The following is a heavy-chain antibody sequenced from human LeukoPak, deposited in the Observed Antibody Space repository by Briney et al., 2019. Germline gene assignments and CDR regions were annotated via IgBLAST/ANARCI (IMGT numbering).Heavy chain of an antibody. V-gene: IGHV5-10-1*01. J-gene: IGHJ4*02. CDR2: IDPSDSYT. CDR1: GYSFTSYW. D-gene: IGHD5-12*01. Sequence: GESLRTSCKGSGYSFTSYWISWVRQMPGKGLEWMGRIDPSDSYTNYSPSFQGHVTISADKSISTAYLQWSSLKASDTAMYYCARGGDIVATLPEFDYWGQGTLVTVSS. CDR3: ARGGDIVATLPEFDY.